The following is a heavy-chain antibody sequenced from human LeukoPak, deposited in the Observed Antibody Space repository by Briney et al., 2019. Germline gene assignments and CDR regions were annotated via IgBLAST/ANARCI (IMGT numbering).Heavy chain of an antibody. D-gene: IGHD3-22*01. CDR1: GFTFSDYY. CDR2: ISSSGSSI. CDR3: ARGYDSSPYYYGVANY. V-gene: IGHV3-11*04. Sequence: GGSLRLSCAASGFTFSDYYMSWIGPAPVKGREGVSDISSSGSSIDYADSVKGRFTISRDNAKKTLYLQMNSLRAEDTAVYYCARGYDSSPYYYGVANYWGQGTLVTVSS. J-gene: IGHJ4*02.